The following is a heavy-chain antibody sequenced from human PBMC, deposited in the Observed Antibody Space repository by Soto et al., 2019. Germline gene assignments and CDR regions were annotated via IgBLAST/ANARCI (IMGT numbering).Heavy chain of an antibody. D-gene: IGHD4-17*01. CDR2: IYYSGST. CDR3: ARHLDYGDIDY. CDR1: GGSISSYY. V-gene: IGHV4-59*08. Sequence: SETLSLTCTVPGGSISSYYWSWIRQPPGKGLEWIGYIYYSGSTNYNPSLKSRVTISVDTSKNQFSLKLSSVTAADTAVYYCARHLDYGDIDYRGQGTLVTVSS. J-gene: IGHJ4*02.